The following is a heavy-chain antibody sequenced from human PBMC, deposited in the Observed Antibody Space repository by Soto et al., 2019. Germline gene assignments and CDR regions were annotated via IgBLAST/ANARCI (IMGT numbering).Heavy chain of an antibody. V-gene: IGHV1-69*06. Sequence: SVKVSCKASGGTFSSYAISWVRQAPGQGLEWMGGIIPIFGTANYAQKFQGRVTITADKSTSTAYMELSSLRSEDTAVYYCARARLGYCSSTSCPRVGYYYYGMDVWG. CDR1: GGTFSSYA. J-gene: IGHJ6*02. CDR3: ARARLGYCSSTSCPRVGYYYYGMDV. CDR2: IIPIFGTA. D-gene: IGHD2-2*01.